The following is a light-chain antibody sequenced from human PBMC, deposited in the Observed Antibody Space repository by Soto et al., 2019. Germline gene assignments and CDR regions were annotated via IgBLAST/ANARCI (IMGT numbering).Light chain of an antibody. J-gene: IGKJ1*01. CDR1: QNIRGNE. V-gene: IGKV3-20*01. Sequence: EVVLTQSPGALSLSPGEGVTLSCRASQNIRGNELAWYRQKRGQAPRLLIYGGSSRAEGIPDRFSGRGTGTNFTLTISRLEPEDSAVYYCQAYGTSHPWTVGQGTKLEIK. CDR3: QAYGTSHPWT. CDR2: GGS.